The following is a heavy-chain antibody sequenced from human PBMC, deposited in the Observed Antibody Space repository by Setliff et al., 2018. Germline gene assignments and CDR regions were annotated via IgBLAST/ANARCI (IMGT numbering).Heavy chain of an antibody. CDR1: GFTFSSYS. V-gene: IGHV3-48*01. J-gene: IGHJ6*03. Sequence: GGSLRLSCEASGFTFSSYSMNWVRQAPGKGLEWVAHISYSSGSISYADSVKGRFTISRDNAENSLYLQMNSLRAEDTAIYYCVRAPAYYYMDVWGKGTTVTVSS. CDR3: VRAPAYYYMDV. CDR2: ISYSSGSI.